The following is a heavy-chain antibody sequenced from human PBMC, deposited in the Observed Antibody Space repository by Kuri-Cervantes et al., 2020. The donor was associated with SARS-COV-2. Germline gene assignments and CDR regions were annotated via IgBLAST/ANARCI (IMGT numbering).Heavy chain of an antibody. CDR2: IYPGDSDT. D-gene: IGHD3-22*01. J-gene: IGHJ3*02. V-gene: IGHV5-51*01. CDR3: ARPLYYYDSSGYPGSVVAFDI. Sequence: GESLKISCKGSGYSFTSYWIGWVRQMPGKGLEWMGIIYPGDSDTRYSPSLQGQVTISADKSISTAYLQWSSLKASDTAMYYCARPLYYYDSSGYPGSVVAFDIWGQGTMVTVSS. CDR1: GYSFTSYW.